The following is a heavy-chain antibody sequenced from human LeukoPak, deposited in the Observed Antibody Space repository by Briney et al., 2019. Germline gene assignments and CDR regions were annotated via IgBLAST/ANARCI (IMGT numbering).Heavy chain of an antibody. CDR3: ARVPTVTTYYFDY. CDR1: GYTFTGYY. CDR2: INPNSGGT. Sequence: ASVKVSCKASGYTFTGYYMPWVRQAPGQGLEWMGWINPNSGGTNYAQKFQGRVTMTRDTSISTAYMELSRLRSDDTAVYYCARVPTVTTYYFDYWGQGTLVTVSS. D-gene: IGHD4-11*01. J-gene: IGHJ4*02. V-gene: IGHV1-2*02.